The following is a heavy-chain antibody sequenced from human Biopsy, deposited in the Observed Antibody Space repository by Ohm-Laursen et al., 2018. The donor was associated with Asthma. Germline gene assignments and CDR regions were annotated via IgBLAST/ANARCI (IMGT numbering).Heavy chain of an antibody. D-gene: IGHD3-3*01. J-gene: IGHJ6*02. CDR2: ISYGGKT. Sequence: TLSLTCTVSGGSMTPTSHYWDWIRQAPGKGLEWIGYISYGGKTSYNPSLKNRVSISRDTSKNQFSLRLTSVTAADTAVYFCARRITIFGVVQKDHGMDAWGQGTTVIVSS. CDR3: ARRITIFGVVQKDHGMDA. V-gene: IGHV4-39*01. CDR1: GGSMTPTSHY.